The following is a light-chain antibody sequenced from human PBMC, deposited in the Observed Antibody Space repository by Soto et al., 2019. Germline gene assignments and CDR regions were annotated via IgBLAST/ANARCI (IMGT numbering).Light chain of an antibody. CDR1: QSVNNY. J-gene: IGKJ4*02. CDR3: QQRGNWPWLT. Sequence: EIVLKQSPGTLSLSPGERATLSCRASQSVNNYLAWYQQKPGQAPRLLIYDASNRATGIPPRFSGSGSGTDFTLTISSLEPEDSAGYYCQQRGNWPWLTFGGGTRVDIK. V-gene: IGKV3-11*01. CDR2: DAS.